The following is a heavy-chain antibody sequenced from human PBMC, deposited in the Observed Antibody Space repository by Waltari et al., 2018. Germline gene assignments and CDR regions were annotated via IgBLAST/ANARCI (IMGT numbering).Heavy chain of an antibody. D-gene: IGHD1-1*01. CDR2: IYHTEST. CDR3: ARDEITNWNFFDY. J-gene: IGHJ4*02. CDR1: GYSIRRAYS. V-gene: IGHV4-38-2*02. Sequence: QVQLQESGPGLVKPSETLSLTCAVSGYSIRRAYSWGWLRQSPGKGLEWIGSIYHTESTYYNPSLKSRVTISVDTSKNQFSLKLSSVTAADTAVYYCARDEITNWNFFDYWGQGLLVTVSS.